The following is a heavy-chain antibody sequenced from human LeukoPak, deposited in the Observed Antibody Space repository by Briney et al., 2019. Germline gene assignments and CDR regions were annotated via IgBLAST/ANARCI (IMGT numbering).Heavy chain of an antibody. J-gene: IGHJ5*02. CDR1: GFTFSSYW. D-gene: IGHD6-19*01. V-gene: IGHV3-7*03. CDR2: IKQDGSEK. CDR3: ARGDSSGWSNWFDP. Sequence: GGSLRLSCAASGFTFSSYWMSWVRQAPGKGLEWVANIKQDGSEKYYVDSVKGRFTISRDNAKNSLYLQMSSLRAEDTAVYYCARGDSSGWSNWFDPWGQGTLVTVSS.